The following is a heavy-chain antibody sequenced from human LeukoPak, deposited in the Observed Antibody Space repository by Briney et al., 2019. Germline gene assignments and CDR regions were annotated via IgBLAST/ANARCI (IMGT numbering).Heavy chain of an antibody. V-gene: IGHV3-13*01. D-gene: IGHD2-15*01. CDR2: IGTAGDT. CDR1: GFTFSNYD. CDR3: ARDRGGGHMDV. J-gene: IGHJ6*03. Sequence: PGGSLRLSCTASGFTFSNYDMHWVRQATGKGLEWVSAIGTAGDTHYPGSVKGRFTISRENAKNSLYLQMNSLRAGDTAVYYCARDRGGGHMDVWGKGTTVTISS.